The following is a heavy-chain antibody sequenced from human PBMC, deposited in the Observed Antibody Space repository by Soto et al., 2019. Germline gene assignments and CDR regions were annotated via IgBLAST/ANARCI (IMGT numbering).Heavy chain of an antibody. J-gene: IGHJ5*02. Sequence: SVKVSCKASGGTFSSYAISWVRQAPGQGLEWMGGIIPIFGTANYAQKFQGRVTITADKSTSTAYMELSSLRSEDTAVYYCASTAADGPGSRTLFAPWGQGTLVTVSS. CDR3: ASTAADGPGSRTLFAP. CDR1: GGTFSSYA. D-gene: IGHD6-13*01. V-gene: IGHV1-69*06. CDR2: IIPIFGTA.